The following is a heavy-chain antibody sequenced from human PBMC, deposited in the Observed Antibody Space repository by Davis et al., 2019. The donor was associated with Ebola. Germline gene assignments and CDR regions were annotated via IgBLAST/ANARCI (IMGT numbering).Heavy chain of an antibody. Sequence: GGSLRLSCAASGFTFSSNPMSWVRQAPGKGLEWVSGISGSGGSAYYADSVKGRFTISRDNSKNTLYLQMNSLRAEDTAVYYCARDEQLSYWGQGTLVTVSS. J-gene: IGHJ4*02. CDR3: ARDEQLSY. D-gene: IGHD6-6*01. V-gene: IGHV3-23*01. CDR2: ISGSGGSA. CDR1: GFTFSSNP.